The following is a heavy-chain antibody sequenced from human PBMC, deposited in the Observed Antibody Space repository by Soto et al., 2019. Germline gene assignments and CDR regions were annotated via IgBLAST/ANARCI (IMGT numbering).Heavy chain of an antibody. J-gene: IGHJ5*02. CDR2: SA. D-gene: IGHD2-21*01. V-gene: IGHV1-69*01. CDR3: AREGPPAIAWFDP. CDR1: GGTFSIYT. Sequence: QVQLVQSGAEVKKPGSSVKVSCKASGGTFSIYTISWVRQAPGQGLEWMGGSANSAQKFQGRLTVTADESTSTVYLELSSLTSEDTAVDYCAREGPPAIAWFDPWGQGTLVSVSS.